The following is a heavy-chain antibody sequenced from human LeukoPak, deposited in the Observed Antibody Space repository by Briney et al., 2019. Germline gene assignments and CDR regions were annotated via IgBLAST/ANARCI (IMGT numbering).Heavy chain of an antibody. V-gene: IGHV1-8*01. CDR3: ARGPADVDYGWFDP. D-gene: IGHD4-17*01. CDR2: MNPNSGNT. CDR1: GYTFTSYD. J-gene: IGHJ5*02. Sequence: ASVKVSCKASGYTFTSYDINWVRQATGQGLEWMGWMNPNSGNTGYAQKFQGRVTMTRNTSISTAYMELSSLRSEDMAVYYCARGPADVDYGWFDPWGQGTLVTVSS.